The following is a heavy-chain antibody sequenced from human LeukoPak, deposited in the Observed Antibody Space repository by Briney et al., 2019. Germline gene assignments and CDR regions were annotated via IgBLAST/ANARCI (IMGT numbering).Heavy chain of an antibody. D-gene: IGHD3-10*01. J-gene: IGHJ3*02. CDR1: GYTFTGYY. Sequence: ASVKVSCKASGYTFTGYYMHWVRQAPGQGLEWMGWINPNTGVTNYAQKYQGRVTMTRDTSISTAYMELSRLRSDDTAVYYCARENTMVRGAFDAFDIWGQGTMVTVSS. CDR2: INPNTGVT. CDR3: ARENTMVRGAFDAFDI. V-gene: IGHV1-2*02.